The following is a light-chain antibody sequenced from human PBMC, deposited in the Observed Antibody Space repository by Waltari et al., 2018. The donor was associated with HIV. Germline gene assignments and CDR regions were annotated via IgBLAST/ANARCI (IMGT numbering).Light chain of an antibody. CDR2: EVT. J-gene: IGLJ2*01. Sequence: QSALTQPASVSGSPGQSITISCTGTISALGSYNLVSWYQQYPGRAPKLIIYEVTKRPSGVSDHFSGSKSGNRASLTVAGLRVEDEADYYCCSYAGGRVFVLFGGGTRLTV. V-gene: IGLV2-23*02. CDR3: CSYAGGRVFVL. CDR1: ISALGSYNL.